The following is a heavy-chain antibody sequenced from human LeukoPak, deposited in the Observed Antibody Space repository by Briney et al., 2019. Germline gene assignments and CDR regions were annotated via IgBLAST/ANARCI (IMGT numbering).Heavy chain of an antibody. Sequence: GASVTVSCKASGYSFTDYDIIWVRQAAGPGLEWVGWVNPKSGSTAYAPKFQGRVTMTSSTSISTVYMELSSLRPEDSAVYYCARGVSIRRYAWAFWGQGSLVTVSS. J-gene: IGHJ4*02. D-gene: IGHD3-16*01. V-gene: IGHV1-8*01. CDR1: GYSFTDYD. CDR2: VNPKSGST. CDR3: ARGVSIRRYAWAF.